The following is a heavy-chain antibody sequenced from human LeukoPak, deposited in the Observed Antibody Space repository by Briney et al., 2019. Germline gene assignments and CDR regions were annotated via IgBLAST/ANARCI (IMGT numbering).Heavy chain of an antibody. CDR3: AKDAQRGFDYSNSLEY. V-gene: IGHV3-33*06. D-gene: IGHD4-11*01. J-gene: IGHJ4*02. CDR1: GFTFSHYG. Sequence: GGSLRLSCAASGFTFSHYGLHWVRQAPGKGLEWVAVIWSDGTNKYYGDSVKGRFMIYRDDSQNTVYLQMNSLRAEDTAVYYCAKDAQRGFDYSNSLEYWGQGSLVTGSS. CDR2: IWSDGTNK.